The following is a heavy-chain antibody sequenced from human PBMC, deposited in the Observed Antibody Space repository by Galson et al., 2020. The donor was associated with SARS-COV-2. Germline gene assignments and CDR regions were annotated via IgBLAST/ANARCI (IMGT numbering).Heavy chain of an antibody. D-gene: IGHD2-21*02. CDR2: IFHSGYT. Sequence: SETLSLTCAVSGGSISSSDWWGWVRQPPGKGLEWIGEIFHSGYTNYNPSLKSRVTMSLDPSKNQFSLKLSSVTAADTALYYCSRIIVTAYYFSYMDVWGKGTTVTVSS. CDR3: SRIIVTAYYFSYMDV. CDR1: GGSISSSDW. V-gene: IGHV4-4*02. J-gene: IGHJ6*03.